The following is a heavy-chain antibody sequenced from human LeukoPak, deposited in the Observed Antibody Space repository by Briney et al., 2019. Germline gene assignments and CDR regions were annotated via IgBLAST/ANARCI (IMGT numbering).Heavy chain of an antibody. D-gene: IGHD4-17*01. V-gene: IGHV4-38-2*02. CDR3: ARALSYGEDAFDI. Sequence: SETLSLTCTVSGYSISSGYYWGWIRQPPGKGLEWIGSIYHSGSTYYNPSLKSRVTISVDTSKNQFSLKLSSVTAADTAVYYCARALSYGEDAFDIWGQGTMVTVSS. CDR2: IYHSGST. CDR1: GYSISSGYY. J-gene: IGHJ3*02.